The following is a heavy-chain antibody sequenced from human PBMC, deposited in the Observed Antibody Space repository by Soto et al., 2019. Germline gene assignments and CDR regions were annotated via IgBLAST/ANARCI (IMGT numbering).Heavy chain of an antibody. Sequence: QVQLQESGPGLVKPSQTLSLTCTVSGGSISSGGYYWSWIRQHPGKGLEWIGYIYYSGSTYYNPSLKGRVTILVDTSKNQFSLKLSSVTAADTAVYYCAREIGYYDILTGSWPPHYYYYGMDVWGQGTTVTVSS. V-gene: IGHV4-31*03. CDR3: AREIGYYDILTGSWPPHYYYYGMDV. J-gene: IGHJ6*02. D-gene: IGHD3-9*01. CDR2: IYYSGST. CDR1: GGSISSGGYY.